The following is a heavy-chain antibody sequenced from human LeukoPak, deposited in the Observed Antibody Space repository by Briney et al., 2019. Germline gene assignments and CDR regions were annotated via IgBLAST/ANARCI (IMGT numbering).Heavy chain of an antibody. Sequence: GGSLRLSCAASGFTFSSYAMSCVRQAPGKGLEWVSAISGSGGSTYYADSVKGRFTISRDNSKNTLYLQMNSLRAEDTAVYYCATEPRNYYYYYIDVWGKGTTVTVSS. J-gene: IGHJ6*03. CDR2: ISGSGGST. D-gene: IGHD1-14*01. V-gene: IGHV3-23*01. CDR1: GFTFSSYA. CDR3: ATEPRNYYYYYIDV.